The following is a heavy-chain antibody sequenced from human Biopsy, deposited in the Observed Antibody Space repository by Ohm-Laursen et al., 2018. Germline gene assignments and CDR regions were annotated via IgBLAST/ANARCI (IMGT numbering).Heavy chain of an antibody. CDR3: ARRVSGSGRVDP. D-gene: IGHD3-10*01. Sequence: PSDTLSLTCTVSGDSISSDIYYWVWIRQSPGKGLEWIGNIYNSESTSTYYNLSLKGRVSISVDTSHNQFSLKLTSVTAADTAVYFCARRVSGSGRVDPWGQGTLVTVSS. CDR1: GDSISSDIYY. J-gene: IGHJ5*02. CDR2: IYNSESTST. V-gene: IGHV4-39*01.